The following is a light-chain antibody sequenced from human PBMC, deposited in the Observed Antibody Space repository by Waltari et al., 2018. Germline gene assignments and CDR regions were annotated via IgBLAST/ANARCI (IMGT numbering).Light chain of an antibody. CDR2: KTS. CDR3: QQYNLYPLT. CDR1: QSSSEW. J-gene: IGKJ4*01. Sequence: DIQMTQSPSTLSASVGDRVTITCRASQSSSEWLAWYQQKPGKAPKLLIYKTSNLQSGVPSSFSGSGSGTEFTLTISSLQPDDFATYYCQQYNLYPLTFGGGTKVEIK. V-gene: IGKV1-5*03.